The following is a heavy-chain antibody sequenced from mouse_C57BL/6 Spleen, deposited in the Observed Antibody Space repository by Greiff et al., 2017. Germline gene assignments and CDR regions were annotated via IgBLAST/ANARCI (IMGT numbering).Heavy chain of an antibody. CDR2: ISSGSSTI. Sequence: EVKLVESGGGLVKPGGSLKLSCAASGFTFSDYGMHWVRQAPEQGLEWVAYISSGSSTIDYADTVKGRFTISRDNAKNTLFLQMTSLRSEDTAMYYCARGVLRCNWDFGGWGTGTTVTVSS. CDR3: ARGVLRCNWDFGG. J-gene: IGHJ1*03. D-gene: IGHD1-1*01. CDR1: GFTFSDYG. V-gene: IGHV5-17*01.